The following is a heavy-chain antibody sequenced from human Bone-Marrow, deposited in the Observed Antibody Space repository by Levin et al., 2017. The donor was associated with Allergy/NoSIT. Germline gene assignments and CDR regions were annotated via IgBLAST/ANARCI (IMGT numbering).Heavy chain of an antibody. CDR2: ISYDGSNK. CDR1: GFTFSSYA. CDR3: ARDPTRHTSSGYDLVHFDY. Sequence: GESLKISCAASGFTFSSYAMHWVRQAPGKGLEWVAVISYDGSNKYYADSVKGRFTISRDNSKNTLYLQMNSLRAEDTAVYYCARDPTRHTSSGYDLVHFDYWGQGTLVTVSS. J-gene: IGHJ4*02. D-gene: IGHD5-12*01. V-gene: IGHV3-30-3*01.